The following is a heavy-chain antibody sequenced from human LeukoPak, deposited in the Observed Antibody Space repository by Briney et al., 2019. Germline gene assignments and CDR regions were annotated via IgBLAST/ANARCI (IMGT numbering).Heavy chain of an antibody. V-gene: IGHV1-2*06. D-gene: IGHD3-16*01. CDR3: ARGWGTYYFDY. J-gene: IGHJ4*02. CDR1: GYTFTGYY. CDR2: INPNSGGT. Sequence: GASVKVSCKASGYTFTGYYIHWLRQATGQGLEWRGRINPNSGGTNYAQIFQGRVTMTRDTSITTAYLELSRLRFDDTAVYYCARGWGTYYFDYWGQGTLVTVSS.